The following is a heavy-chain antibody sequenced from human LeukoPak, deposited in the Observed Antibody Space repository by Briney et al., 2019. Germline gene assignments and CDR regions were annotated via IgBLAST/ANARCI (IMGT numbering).Heavy chain of an antibody. D-gene: IGHD2-8*01. J-gene: IGHJ4*02. V-gene: IGHV4-59*01. CDR1: GGSISSYY. CDR2: IYYSGST. CDR3: ASVDFVLMVFAN. Sequence: PSETLSLTCTVSGGSISSYYWSWIRQPPGKGLEWIGYIYYSGSTNYNPSLKSRVTISVGTSKNQFSLKLSSVTAADTAVYYCASVDFVLMVFANWGQGTLVTVSS.